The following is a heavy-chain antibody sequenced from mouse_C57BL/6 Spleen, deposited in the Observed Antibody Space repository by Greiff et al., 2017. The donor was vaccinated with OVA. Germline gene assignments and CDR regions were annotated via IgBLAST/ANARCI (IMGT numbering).Heavy chain of an antibody. CDR1: GYTFTSYG. D-gene: IGHD2-3*01. Sequence: VKLVESGAELARPGASVKLSCKASGYTFTSYGISWVKQRTGQGLEWIGEIYPRSGNTYYNEKFKGKATLTADKSSSTAYMELRSLTSEDSAVYFCARYDPYAMDYWGQGTSVTVSS. J-gene: IGHJ4*01. CDR3: ARYDPYAMDY. CDR2: IYPRSGNT. V-gene: IGHV1-81*01.